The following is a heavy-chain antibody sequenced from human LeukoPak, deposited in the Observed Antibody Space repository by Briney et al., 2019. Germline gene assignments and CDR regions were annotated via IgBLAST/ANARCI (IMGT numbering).Heavy chain of an antibody. CDR1: GASFSGYY. J-gene: IGHJ4*02. Sequence: SETLSLTCAVYGASFSGYYWSWIRQPPGKGLEWIGEINHSGSTNYNPSLKSRVTMSVDTSKNQFSLKLSSVTAADTAVYYCARDTVDSSGYYYVFHFDYWGQGTLVTVSS. CDR3: ARDTVDSSGYYYVFHFDY. CDR2: INHSGST. V-gene: IGHV4-34*01. D-gene: IGHD3-22*01.